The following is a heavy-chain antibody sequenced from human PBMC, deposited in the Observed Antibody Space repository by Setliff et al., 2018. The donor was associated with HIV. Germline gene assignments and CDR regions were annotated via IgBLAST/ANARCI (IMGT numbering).Heavy chain of an antibody. CDR1: GFTFSGYG. CDR3: AKVDSYAGKNFDY. D-gene: IGHD5-18*01. J-gene: IGHJ4*02. V-gene: IGHV3-23*01. CDR2: ISGSGANI. Sequence: PGGSLRLSCAASGFTFSGYGMSWVRQAPGKGLEWVSSISGSGANIYYADSVKGRFTISRDNSKNTLYLQMNSLSAEDTAVYYCAKVDSYAGKNFDYWGQGTLVTVSS.